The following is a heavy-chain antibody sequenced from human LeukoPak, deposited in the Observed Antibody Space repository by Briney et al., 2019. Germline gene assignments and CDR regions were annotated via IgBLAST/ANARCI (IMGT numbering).Heavy chain of an antibody. Sequence: SETLSLTCAVYGGSFSGYFCSWIRQPPGNVLGWIGAITNRGSNHYNPSPQSRVTISVDPSKNQLFLRPGSVSAAATPVYYWSRAGFALAPHRGTPIDYWGPGILVTVSS. CDR2: ITNRGSN. CDR3: SRAGFALAPHRGTPIDY. D-gene: IGHD6-6*01. J-gene: IGHJ4*02. V-gene: IGHV4-34*01. CDR1: GGSFSGYF.